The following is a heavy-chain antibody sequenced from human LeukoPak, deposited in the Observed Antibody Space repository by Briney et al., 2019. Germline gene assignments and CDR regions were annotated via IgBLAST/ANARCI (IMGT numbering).Heavy chain of an antibody. J-gene: IGHJ4*02. CDR3: AMATWVGGLDY. Sequence: GGSLRLSCAASGFTFSDYYMSWIRQAPGRGLEWVAYISGDTTYRSYADSVEGRFTISRDNSKNTLYLQMNSLRAGDTAVYYCAMATWVGGLDYWGQGTLVTVSS. CDR2: ISGDTTYR. CDR1: GFTFSDYY. D-gene: IGHD1-26*01. V-gene: IGHV3-11*06.